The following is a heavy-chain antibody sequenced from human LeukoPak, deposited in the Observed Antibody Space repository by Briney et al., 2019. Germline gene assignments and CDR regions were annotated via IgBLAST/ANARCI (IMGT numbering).Heavy chain of an antibody. D-gene: IGHD6-13*01. J-gene: IGHJ4*02. CDR3: ARGVAAAGDDY. V-gene: IGHV4-34*01. CDR1: GGSFSGYY. Sequence: SETLSLTCAVYGGSFSGYYWSWIRQPPGKGLEWIGEINHSGSTNYNPSLKSRVTISVDTSKNQFSLKLSSVTAADTVVYYCARGVAAAGDDYWGQGTLVTVSS. CDR2: INHSGST.